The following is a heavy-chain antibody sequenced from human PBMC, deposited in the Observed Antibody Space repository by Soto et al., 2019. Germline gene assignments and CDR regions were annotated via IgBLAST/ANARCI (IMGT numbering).Heavy chain of an antibody. CDR2: ISYSGST. D-gene: IGHD4-4*01. Sequence: SETLSLTCTVSGGSISTYFWSWIRQPPGKGLEWIGYISYSGSTNYNPSLKSRVTISVDTSKNQFSLKLSSVTAADTALYYCARDQGETTEAYLDYWGQGALVTVSS. CDR3: ARDQGETTEAYLDY. V-gene: IGHV4-59*01. CDR1: GGSISTYF. J-gene: IGHJ4*02.